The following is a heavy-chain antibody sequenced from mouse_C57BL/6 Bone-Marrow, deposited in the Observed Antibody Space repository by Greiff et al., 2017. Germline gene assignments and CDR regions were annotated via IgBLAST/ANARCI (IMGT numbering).Heavy chain of an antibody. CDR2: IYPRSGNT. CDR1: GYTFTSYG. J-gene: IGHJ4*01. D-gene: IGHD1-1*01. CDR3: ARPYYYGSSQSFYSMDV. Sequence: VQLQQSGAELARPGASVKLSCKASGYTFTSYGISWVKQRTGQGLEWIGEIYPRSGNTYYNEKFQGKDTLTADKSSSTAFMELRSLTSADSAVYFCARPYYYGSSQSFYSMDVWGQGTSVTVSS. V-gene: IGHV1-81*01.